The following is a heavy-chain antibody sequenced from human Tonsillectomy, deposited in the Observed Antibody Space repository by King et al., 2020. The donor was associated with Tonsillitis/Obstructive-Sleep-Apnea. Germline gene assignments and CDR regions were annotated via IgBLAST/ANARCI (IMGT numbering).Heavy chain of an antibody. J-gene: IGHJ6*03. V-gene: IGHV4-39*01. CDR1: GGSISSSSYY. CDR2: IYYSGST. CDR3: ARRPLQTYYYYYMDV. Sequence: QLQESGPGLVKPSETLSLTCTVSGGSISSSSYYWGWIRQPPGKGLEWIGSIYYSGSTYYNPSLKSRVTISVDTSKNQFSLKLSSVTAADTAVYYCARRPLQTYYYYYMDVWGKGTTVTVSS.